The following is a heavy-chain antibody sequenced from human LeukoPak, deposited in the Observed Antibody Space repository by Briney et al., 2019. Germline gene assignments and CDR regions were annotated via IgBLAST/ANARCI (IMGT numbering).Heavy chain of an antibody. CDR1: GYTFTGYY. CDR2: INPNNGGT. V-gene: IGHV1-2*02. CDR3: ARVRGLWGELDSSGSHYAFDI. J-gene: IGHJ3*02. D-gene: IGHD3-22*01. Sequence: AASVKVSCKASGYTFTGYYMHWVRQAPGQGLEWMGWINPNNGGTNYAQKFQGRVTMTRDTSISTAYMELSRLRSDDTAVYYCARVRGLWGELDSSGSHYAFDIWGQGTMVTVSS.